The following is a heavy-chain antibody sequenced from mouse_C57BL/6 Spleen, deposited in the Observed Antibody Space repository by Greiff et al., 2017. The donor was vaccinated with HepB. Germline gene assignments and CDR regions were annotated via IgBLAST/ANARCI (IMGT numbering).Heavy chain of an antibody. CDR1: GYTFTDYY. D-gene: IGHD1-1*01. J-gene: IGHJ1*03. Sequence: EVQLQQSGPELVKPGASVKISCKASGYTFTDYYMNWVKQSHGKSLEWIGDINPNNGGTSYNQKFKGKATLTVDKSSSTAYMELRSLTSEDSAVYYCARGEYYGSSPYWYFDVWGTGTTVTVSS. CDR2: INPNNGGT. CDR3: ARGEYYGSSPYWYFDV. V-gene: IGHV1-26*01.